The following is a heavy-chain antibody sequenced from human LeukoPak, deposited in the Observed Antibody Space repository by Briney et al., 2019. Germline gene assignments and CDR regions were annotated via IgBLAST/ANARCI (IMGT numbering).Heavy chain of an antibody. D-gene: IGHD3-22*01. CDR2: ISSSSSYI. CDR1: GFTFSSYW. V-gene: IGHV3-21*01. CDR3: ARCEDYYDSSGYYPLDY. Sequence: PGGSLRLSCAASGFTFSSYWMSWVRQAPGKGLEWVSSISSSSSYIYYADSVKGRFTISRDNAKNSLYLQMNSLRAEDTAVYYCARCEDYYDSSGYYPLDYWGQGTLVTVSS. J-gene: IGHJ4*02.